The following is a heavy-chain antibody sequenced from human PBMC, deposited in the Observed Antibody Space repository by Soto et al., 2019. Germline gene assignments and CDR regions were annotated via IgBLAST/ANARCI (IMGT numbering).Heavy chain of an antibody. CDR2: IYHSGST. J-gene: IGHJ5*02. Sequence: SETLSLTCAVSGGSISSSNWWSWVRQPPGKGLEWIGEIYHSGSTNYNPSLKSRVTISVDKSKNQFSLKLSSVTAADTAVYYCAREVGYYDSSGYRFDPWGQGTLVPSPQ. CDR3: AREVGYYDSSGYRFDP. D-gene: IGHD3-22*01. CDR1: GGSISSSNW. V-gene: IGHV4-4*02.